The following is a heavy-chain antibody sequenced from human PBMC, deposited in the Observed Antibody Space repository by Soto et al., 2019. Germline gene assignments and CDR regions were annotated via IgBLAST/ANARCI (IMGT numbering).Heavy chain of an antibody. CDR3: ARGGDVDTAMDDFDY. CDR2: INPSGGST. V-gene: IGHV1-46*01. CDR1: AYTFTSYY. Sequence: QVQLVQSGAEVKKPGASVKVSCKASAYTFTSYYMHWVRQAPGQGLEWMGIINPSGGSTSYAQKFQGRVTMTRDTSTSTVYMELSSLRSEDTAVYYCARGGDVDTAMDDFDYWGQGTLVTVSS. J-gene: IGHJ4*02. D-gene: IGHD5-18*01.